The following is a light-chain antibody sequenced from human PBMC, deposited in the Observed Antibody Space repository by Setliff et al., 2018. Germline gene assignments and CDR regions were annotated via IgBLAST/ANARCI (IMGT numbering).Light chain of an antibody. V-gene: IGLV2-14*03. CDR1: SSDVGSYDF. J-gene: IGLJ1*01. Sequence: QSALTQPASVSGSPGQSITTACSGTSSDVGSYDFVSWYQQHAGKAPKLIIYDVSNRPSGVSNRFSGSKAGNTASLTISGLQADDEADYYCSSYTSSSTYVFGTGTKVTVL. CDR3: SSYTSSSTYV. CDR2: DVS.